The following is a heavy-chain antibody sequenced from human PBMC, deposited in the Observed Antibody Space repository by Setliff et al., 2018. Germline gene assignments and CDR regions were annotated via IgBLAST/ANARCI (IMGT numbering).Heavy chain of an antibody. Sequence: PSETLSLTCTVSGASITNINYYWGLIRQPPGKGLEWIGYIYYSGSTYYNPSLKSRVTISVDTSKNQFSLKLSSVTAADTAVYYCASRYFDWFDYMDVWGKGTTVTVSS. V-gene: IGHV4-39*07. CDR1: GASITNINYY. CDR3: ASRYFDWFDYMDV. D-gene: IGHD3-9*01. CDR2: IYYSGST. J-gene: IGHJ6*03.